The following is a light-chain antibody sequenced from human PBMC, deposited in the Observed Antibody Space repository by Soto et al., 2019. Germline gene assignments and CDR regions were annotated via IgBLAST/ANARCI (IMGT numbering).Light chain of an antibody. CDR1: SSDVGGYNY. Sequence: QSVVTQPPSASGSPGHSVTISCTGTSSDVGGYNYVSWYQHHPGKAPKLMIFDVSNRPSGVSNRFSGSKSGNTASLTISGLQPEDEADYYCSSYTTSNTRQIVFGTGTKVPVL. J-gene: IGLJ1*01. CDR3: SSYTTSNTRQIV. V-gene: IGLV2-14*03. CDR2: DVS.